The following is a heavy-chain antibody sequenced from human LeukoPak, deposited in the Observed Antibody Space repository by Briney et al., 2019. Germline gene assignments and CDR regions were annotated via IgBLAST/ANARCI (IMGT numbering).Heavy chain of an antibody. V-gene: IGHV4-38-2*01. CDR3: ARGGIAAAVLNWFDP. D-gene: IGHD6-13*01. J-gene: IGHJ5*02. CDR2: IYHSEST. CDR1: GYSINSGYY. Sequence: KPSETLSLTCAVSGYSINSGYYWGWIRRPPGKGLEWIGSIYHSESTYYNPSLKSRVTISVDTSRNQFSLKLSSVTAADTAVYYCARGGIAAAVLNWFDPWGQGTLVTVSS.